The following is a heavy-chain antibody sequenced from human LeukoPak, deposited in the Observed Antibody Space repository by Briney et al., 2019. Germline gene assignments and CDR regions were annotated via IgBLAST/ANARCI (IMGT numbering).Heavy chain of an antibody. J-gene: IGHJ6*03. D-gene: IGHD2-2*01. CDR1: GGSFSGYY. Sequence: PSETLSLTCAVYGGSFSGYYWSWIRQPPGKGPEWIGEINHSGSTNYNPSLKSRVTISVDTSKNQFSLELSSVTAADTAVYYCARGPVKRYCSSTSCRTYYYYYYMDVWGKGTTVTVSS. CDR2: INHSGST. V-gene: IGHV4-34*01. CDR3: ARGPVKRYCSSTSCRTYYYYYYMDV.